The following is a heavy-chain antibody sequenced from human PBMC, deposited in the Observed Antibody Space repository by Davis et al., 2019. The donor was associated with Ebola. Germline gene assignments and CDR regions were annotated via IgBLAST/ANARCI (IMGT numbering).Heavy chain of an antibody. Sequence: SVKVSCKASGGTFSSYAISWVRQAPGQGLEWMGGITANYAQKFQGRVTITADESTSTAYMELSSLRSEDTAVYYCARDRFSLEYSSSRGFDYWGQGTLVTVSS. CDR2: ITA. CDR1: GGTFSSYA. CDR3: ARDRFSLEYSSSRGFDY. V-gene: IGHV1-69*13. D-gene: IGHD6-6*01. J-gene: IGHJ4*02.